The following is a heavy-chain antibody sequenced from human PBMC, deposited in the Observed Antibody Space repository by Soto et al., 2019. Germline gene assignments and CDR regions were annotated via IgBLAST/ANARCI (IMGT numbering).Heavy chain of an antibody. J-gene: IGHJ5*02. V-gene: IGHV5-51*01. CDR1: GYSFSSYW. D-gene: IGHD6-6*01. CDR3: ARIEYSSPSGHWFDP. CDR2: IYPGDSDT. Sequence: PGGSLKLSCEVSGYSFSSYWIAWVRQKPGKGLEWMGHIYPGDSDTKYSPPFQGQVTISADESGNTAYLQWSSLKASDTAMYYCARIEYSSPSGHWFDPWGQGTLVTVSS.